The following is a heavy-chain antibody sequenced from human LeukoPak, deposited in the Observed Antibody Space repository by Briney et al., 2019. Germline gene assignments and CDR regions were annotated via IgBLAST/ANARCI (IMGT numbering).Heavy chain of an antibody. CDR3: ARGDDIGKHPTRAFYFDN. CDR1: GFTFSRHA. CDR2: TCLNSVHT. V-gene: IGHV3-23*01. D-gene: IGHD3-10*01. Sequence: GGSLSLSCAASGFTFSRHAMNWVRQAPGKGVEGVSTTCLNSVHTLCADSVQGRFTISRDNSNNTLDLQMDNLGVDDTAVYYCARGDDIGKHPTRAFYFDNWGQGTLVTVSS. J-gene: IGHJ4*02.